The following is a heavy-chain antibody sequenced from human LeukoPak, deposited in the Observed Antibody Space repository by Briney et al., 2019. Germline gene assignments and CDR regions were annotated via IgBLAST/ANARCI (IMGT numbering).Heavy chain of an antibody. CDR1: GFTFSSDW. CDR2: ISGSNSYI. Sequence: GGSLRLSCAVSGFTFSSDWMTWIRQAPGKGLEWVSSISGSNSYIFYADSVKGRFTVSRDNAKDSLYLQMNSLRAEDTAVYYCARALTTLAYEGYWGQGTLVTVSS. V-gene: IGHV3-21*01. J-gene: IGHJ4*02. D-gene: IGHD1-1*01. CDR3: ARALTTLAYEGY.